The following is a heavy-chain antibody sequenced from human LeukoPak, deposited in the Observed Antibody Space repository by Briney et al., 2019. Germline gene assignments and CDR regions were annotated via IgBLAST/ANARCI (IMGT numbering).Heavy chain of an antibody. J-gene: IGHJ4*02. D-gene: IGHD2-2*01. CDR3: ATFLGYCSSTSCYYDY. CDR2: INSDGSST. Sequence: PGGSLRLSCAASGFTFSSYWMHWVRQAPGKGLVWVSRINSDGSSTSYADSVKGRFTISRDNAKNTLYLQMNSLRAEDTAVYYCATFLGYCSSTSCYYDYWGQGTLVTVSS. CDR1: GFTFSSYW. V-gene: IGHV3-74*01.